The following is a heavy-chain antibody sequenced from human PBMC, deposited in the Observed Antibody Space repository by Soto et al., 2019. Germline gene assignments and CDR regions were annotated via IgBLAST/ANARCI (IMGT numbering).Heavy chain of an antibody. J-gene: IGHJ6*02. Sequence: PGESLKISCKGSGYSFTSYWIGWVRQMPGKGLEWMGIIYPGDSDTRYSPSFQGQVTISADKSISTAYLQWSSLKASDTAMYYCARFDGSSYQYYYYGMDVWGQGTTVTVSS. CDR2: IYPGDSDT. CDR1: GYSFTSYW. V-gene: IGHV5-51*01. D-gene: IGHD6-13*01. CDR3: ARFDGSSYQYYYYGMDV.